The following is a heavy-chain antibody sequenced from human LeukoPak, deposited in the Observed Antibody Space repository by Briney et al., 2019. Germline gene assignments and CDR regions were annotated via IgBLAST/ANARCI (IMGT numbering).Heavy chain of an antibody. V-gene: IGHV1-8*01. CDR1: GYTFTSYD. Sequence: GASVKVSCKASGYTFTSYDINWVRQATGQGLEWMGWMNPNSGNTGYAQKFQGRVTMTRNTSISTAYMELSSLRSEDTAVYYCARVRTVFGGVAYYYYMDVWGKGTTVTVSS. CDR2: MNPNSGNT. CDR3: ARVRTVFGGVAYYYYMDV. J-gene: IGHJ6*03. D-gene: IGHD3-3*01.